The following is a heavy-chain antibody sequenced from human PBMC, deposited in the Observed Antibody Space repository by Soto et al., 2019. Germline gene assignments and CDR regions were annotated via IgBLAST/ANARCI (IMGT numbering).Heavy chain of an antibody. D-gene: IGHD5-18*01. J-gene: IGHJ4*02. Sequence: QVQLQESGPGLVRPSETLSLTCSVSGGAITNYYWNWIRQTPGKGLEWIGYIYHTGSTSKNPSLKSRVTLSLDTSKNQLTLTLPSVTAADTAIYYCARSVTRGYSYGYGHWGQGTLVTVST. CDR2: IYHTGST. V-gene: IGHV4-59*01. CDR1: GGAITNYY. CDR3: ARSVTRGYSYGYGH.